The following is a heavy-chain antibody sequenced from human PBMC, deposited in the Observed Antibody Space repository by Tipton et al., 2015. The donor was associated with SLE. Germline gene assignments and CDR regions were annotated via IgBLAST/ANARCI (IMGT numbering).Heavy chain of an antibody. CDR3: ARGGLGSDLRGSIYLGL. V-gene: IGHV4-34*01. J-gene: IGHJ1*01. CDR2: INHSGST. Sequence: SLTCAVYGGSFSAYYWSWIRQPPGKGLEWIGEINHSGSTNYNPSLKSRVTISVDTSKTHFSLNLSSVTAADTAVYYCARGGLGSDLRGSIYLGLWGQGALVTVSS. D-gene: IGHD7-27*01. CDR1: GGSFSAYY.